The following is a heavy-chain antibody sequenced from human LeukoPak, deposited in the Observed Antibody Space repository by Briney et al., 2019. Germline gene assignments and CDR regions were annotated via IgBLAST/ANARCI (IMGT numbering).Heavy chain of an antibody. CDR3: ARDGGVTTPPEYYFDY. V-gene: IGHV3-30*04. CDR2: ISYDGSNK. CDR1: GLTFSSYA. D-gene: IGHD3-16*01. J-gene: IGHJ4*02. Sequence: GGSLRHSCAASGLTFSSYAMHWVRQAPGKGLEWVAVISYDGSNKYYADSVKGRFTISRDNSKNTLYLQMNSLRAEDTAVYYCARDGGVTTPPEYYFDYWGQGTLVTVSS.